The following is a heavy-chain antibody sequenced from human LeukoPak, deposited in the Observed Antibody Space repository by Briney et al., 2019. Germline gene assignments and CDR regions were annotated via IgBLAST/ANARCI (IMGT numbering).Heavy chain of an antibody. V-gene: IGHV3-23*01. CDR1: GFTFSSYA. Sequence: GGSLRLSCAASGFTFSSYAMSWVRQAPGKGLEWASAISGSGGSTYYADSVKGRFTISRDNSKNTLYLQMNSLRAEDTAVYYCAKARGRADGKFDYWGQGTLVTVSS. CDR3: AKARGRADGKFDY. CDR2: ISGSGGST. J-gene: IGHJ4*02. D-gene: IGHD1-14*01.